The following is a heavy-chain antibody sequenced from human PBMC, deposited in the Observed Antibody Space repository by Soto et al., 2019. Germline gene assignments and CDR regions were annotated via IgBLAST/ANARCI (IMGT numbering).Heavy chain of an antibody. CDR3: ARSGYYYPLDFDH. V-gene: IGHV3-23*01. CDR1: GFTFSSSA. D-gene: IGHD3-22*01. J-gene: IGHJ4*02. CDR2: ISGSGGST. Sequence: LRLSCAASGFTFSSSAMSWVRQAPGKGLEWVSAISGSGGSTYYADTVKGRFTVSRDNSKNTLYLQMNSLRAEDTAVYYCARSGYYYPLDFDHWGQGNLVTVSS.